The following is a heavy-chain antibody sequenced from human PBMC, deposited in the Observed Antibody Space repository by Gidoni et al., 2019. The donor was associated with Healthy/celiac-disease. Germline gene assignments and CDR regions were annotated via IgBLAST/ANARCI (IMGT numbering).Heavy chain of an antibody. V-gene: IGHV3-21*01. CDR3: ARDSGYYGSGALDI. J-gene: IGHJ3*02. CDR2: ISSSSSYI. Sequence: EVQLVASGGGLVKPGGSLRLSCAASGFTFSSYSMNWVRPAPGKGLEWVSSISSSSSYIYYADSVKGRFTISRDNAKNSLYLQMNSLRAEDTAVYYCARDSGYYGSGALDIWGQGTMVTVSS. CDR1: GFTFSSYS. D-gene: IGHD3-10*01.